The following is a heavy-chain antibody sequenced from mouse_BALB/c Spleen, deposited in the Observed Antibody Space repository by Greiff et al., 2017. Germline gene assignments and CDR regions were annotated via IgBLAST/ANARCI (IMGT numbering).Heavy chain of an antibody. D-gene: IGHD2-14*01. CDR3: ARGDYYRYDGPWFAY. Sequence: QVQLQQSGAELAKPGASVKMSCKASGYTFTSYWMHWVKQRPGQGLEWIGYINPSTGYTEYNQKFKDKATLTADKSSSTAYMQLSSLTSEDSAVYYCARGDYYRYDGPWFAYWGQGTLVTVSA. CDR1: GYTFTSYW. J-gene: IGHJ3*01. CDR2: INPSTGYT. V-gene: IGHV1-7*01.